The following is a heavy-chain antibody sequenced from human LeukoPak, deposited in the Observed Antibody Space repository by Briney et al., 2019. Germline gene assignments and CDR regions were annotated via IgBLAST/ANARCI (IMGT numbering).Heavy chain of an antibody. Sequence: PGGSLRLSCAASGFTFSSYAMSWVRQAPGKGLEWVSAISGSGGSTYYADSVKGRFTISRDNSKNTLYLQMNSLRAEDTAVYYSAKDRGRYGSGSYFHGFWGQGTLVTVSS. CDR1: GFTFSSYA. J-gene: IGHJ1*01. CDR2: ISGSGGST. D-gene: IGHD3-10*01. CDR3: AKDRGRYGSGSYFHGF. V-gene: IGHV3-23*01.